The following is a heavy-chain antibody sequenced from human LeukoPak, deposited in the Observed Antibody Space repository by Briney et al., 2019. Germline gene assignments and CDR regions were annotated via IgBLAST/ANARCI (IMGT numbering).Heavy chain of an antibody. CDR2: INQRGST. CDR1: GGSFSDYY. Sequence: SETLSLTCAVYGGSFSDYYWTWIRQPPGKGLEWIGEINQRGSTHYNPSLKSRVTISVDTSKKQFSLKLSSVTDADTAVYYCARGAVRGVIDFDYWGQGTLVSVSS. D-gene: IGHD3-10*01. J-gene: IGHJ4*02. CDR3: ARGAVRGVIDFDY. V-gene: IGHV4-34*01.